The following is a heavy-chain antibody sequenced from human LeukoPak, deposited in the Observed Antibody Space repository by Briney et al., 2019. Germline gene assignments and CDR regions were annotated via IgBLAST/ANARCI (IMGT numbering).Heavy chain of an antibody. J-gene: IGHJ4*02. CDR2: IIPILGIA. D-gene: IGHD5-24*01. CDR1: GGTFSSYA. V-gene: IGHV1-69*04. Sequence: SVKVSCKASGGTFSSYAISWVRQAPGQGLEWMGRIIPILGIANYAQKFQGRVTITADKSTSTAYMGLSSLRSEDTAVYYCARGDGYNYDYWGQGTLVTVSS. CDR3: ARGDGYNYDY.